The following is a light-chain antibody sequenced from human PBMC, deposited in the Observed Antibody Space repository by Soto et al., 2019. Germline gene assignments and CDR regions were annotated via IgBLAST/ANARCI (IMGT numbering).Light chain of an antibody. CDR1: QSISSW. CDR2: DAS. Sequence: DIQITQSHSTLSASVGDRVTITCRASQSISSWLAWYQQKPGKAPKLLIYDASSLESGVPSRFSGSGSGTEFTLTISSLQPDDFATYYCQQYNSYSRTFGQGTKVDI. J-gene: IGKJ1*01. CDR3: QQYNSYSRT. V-gene: IGKV1-5*01.